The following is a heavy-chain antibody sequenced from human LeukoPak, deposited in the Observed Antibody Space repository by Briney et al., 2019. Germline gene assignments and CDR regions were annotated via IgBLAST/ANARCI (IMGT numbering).Heavy chain of an antibody. CDR1: GFTFSSYG. CDR3: ARSPLYCGGDCYFDY. D-gene: IGHD2-21*02. CDR2: IWYDGSNK. V-gene: IGHV3-33*01. J-gene: IGHJ4*02. Sequence: GGSLRLSCAASGFTFSSYGMHWVRQAPGKGLEWVAVIWYDGSNKYYADSVKGRFTISRDNSKSTLYLQMNSLRAEDTAVYYCARSPLYCGGDCYFDYWGQGTLVTVSS.